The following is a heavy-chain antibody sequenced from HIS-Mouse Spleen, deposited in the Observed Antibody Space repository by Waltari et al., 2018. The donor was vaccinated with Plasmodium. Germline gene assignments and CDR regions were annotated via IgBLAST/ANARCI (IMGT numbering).Heavy chain of an antibody. D-gene: IGHD6-6*01. CDR3: ARHRQLAYYFDY. CDR2: IYSGGST. J-gene: IGHJ4*02. Sequence: QLQLQESGPGLVKPSETLSLTCTVSGGSISSSSYYWGWLRQPPGKGLEWIGSIYSGGSTYYNPSLKSRGTISVDTSKNQFSLKLSSVTAADTAVYYCARHRQLAYYFDYWGQGTLVTVSS. CDR1: GGSISSSSYY. V-gene: IGHV4-39*01.